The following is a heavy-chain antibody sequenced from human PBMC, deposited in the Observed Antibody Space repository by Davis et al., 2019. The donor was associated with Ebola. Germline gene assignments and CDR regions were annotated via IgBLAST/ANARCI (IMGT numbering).Heavy chain of an antibody. CDR1: GYTFTSHY. J-gene: IGHJ4*02. CDR2: IIPIFGTA. D-gene: IGHD6-19*01. CDR3: ARAEQWLTQIDY. Sequence: SVKVSCKASGYTFTSHYMHWVRQAPGQGLEWMGGIIPIFGTANYAQKFQGRVTITADESTSTAYMELSSLRSEDTAVYYCARAEQWLTQIDYWGQGTLVTVSS. V-gene: IGHV1-69*13.